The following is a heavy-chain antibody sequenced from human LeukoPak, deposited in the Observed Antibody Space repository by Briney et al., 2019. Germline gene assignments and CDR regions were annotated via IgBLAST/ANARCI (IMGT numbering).Heavy chain of an antibody. CDR3: ARVPRGDFWSGYYTGLEYYFDY. Sequence: GASVKVSCKASGYTFTSYGISWVRQAPGQGLEWMGWISAYNGNTNYAQKLQGRVTMTTDTSTSTAYMELRSLRSDDTAVYYCARVPRGDFWSGYYTGLEYYFDYWGQGTLVTVSS. V-gene: IGHV1-18*01. J-gene: IGHJ4*02. CDR2: ISAYNGNT. D-gene: IGHD3-3*01. CDR1: GYTFTSYG.